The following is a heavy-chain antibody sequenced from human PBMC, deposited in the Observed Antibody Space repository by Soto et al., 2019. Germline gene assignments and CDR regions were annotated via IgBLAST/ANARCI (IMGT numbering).Heavy chain of an antibody. CDR1: GFTFSSYA. CDR3: SRTAPQLVHRGMDV. D-gene: IGHD6-6*01. J-gene: IGHJ6*02. CDR2: ISGSGGST. Sequence: GGSLRLSCAAYGFTFSSYAMSWVRQAAGKGLELGSAISGSGGSTYYADSVKGRFTISRDNSKNTLYLQMNSLRAEDTAVYYCSRTAPQLVHRGMDVWGQEPTVTVSS. V-gene: IGHV3-23*01.